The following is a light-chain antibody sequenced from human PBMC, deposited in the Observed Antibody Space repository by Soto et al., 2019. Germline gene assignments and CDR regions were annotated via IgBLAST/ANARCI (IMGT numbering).Light chain of an antibody. Sequence: EIVLTQSPATLSLSPGERATLSCRASQSVSSYLAWYQQKPGQAPRRLIYDASNRATGIPARFSGSGSGTDFTLTISILEPEDFAVYYCQQRSNWPITFCQGTRLEIK. CDR2: DAS. V-gene: IGKV3-11*01. CDR3: QQRSNWPIT. CDR1: QSVSSY. J-gene: IGKJ5*01.